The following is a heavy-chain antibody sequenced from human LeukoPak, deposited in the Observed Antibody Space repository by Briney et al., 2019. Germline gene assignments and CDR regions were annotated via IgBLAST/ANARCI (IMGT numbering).Heavy chain of an antibody. D-gene: IGHD3-22*01. CDR1: GFTFSSYS. CDR3: ARDYSPPHYYDSSGYFDS. Sequence: PWGSLRLSCAASGFTFSSYSMNWVRQAPGKGLEWVSYISSSSSTIYYADSVKGRFTISRDNAKNSLYLQMNSLRAEDTAVYYCARDYSPPHYYDSSGYFDSWGQGTLVTVSP. CDR2: ISSSSSTI. V-gene: IGHV3-48*04. J-gene: IGHJ4*02.